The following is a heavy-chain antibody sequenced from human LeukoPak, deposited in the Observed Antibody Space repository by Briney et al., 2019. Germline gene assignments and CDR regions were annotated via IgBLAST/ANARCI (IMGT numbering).Heavy chain of an antibody. CDR3: ASFYSSGWEPLFDY. D-gene: IGHD6-19*01. CDR2: ISPSSTTI. Sequence: GGSLRLSCAASGFTFSSSGVNWVRQAPGKGLEWISYISPSSTTIYYADSVKGRFTISRDNAKNSLYLHMNSLRAEDTGVYYCASFYSSGWEPLFDYWGQGTLVTVSS. CDR1: GFTFSSSG. J-gene: IGHJ4*02. V-gene: IGHV3-48*01.